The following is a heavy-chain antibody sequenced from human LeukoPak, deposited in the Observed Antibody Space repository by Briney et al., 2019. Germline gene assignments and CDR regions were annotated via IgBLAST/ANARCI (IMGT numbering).Heavy chain of an antibody. CDR2: IYPGGNI. V-gene: IGHV3-53*01. Sequence: GSLRLSCGASEVTVSNNYMSWVRQAPGKGLQWVSVIYPGGNIYYADSVKGRFIISRDNSKNTLSLQMNSLTADDTAVYYCVRGPRYYDDSGFHYGVFDIWGQGTLVTVSS. CDR3: VRGPRYYDDSGFHYGVFDI. J-gene: IGHJ3*02. CDR1: EVTVSNNY. D-gene: IGHD3-22*01.